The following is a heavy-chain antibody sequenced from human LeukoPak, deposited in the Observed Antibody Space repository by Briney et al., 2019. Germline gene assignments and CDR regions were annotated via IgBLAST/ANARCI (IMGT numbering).Heavy chain of an antibody. Sequence: HPGGSLRLSCAASGFTFSSYAMSWVRQAPGKGLEWVSAISGSGSTIYYADSVKGRFTISRDNAKNSLYLQMNSLRAEDTAVYYCARDGRPYYYDSSGYGTWFDPWGQGTLVTVSS. CDR2: ISGSGSTI. CDR3: ARDGRPYYYDSSGYGTWFDP. CDR1: GFTFSSYA. J-gene: IGHJ5*02. D-gene: IGHD3-22*01. V-gene: IGHV3-48*04.